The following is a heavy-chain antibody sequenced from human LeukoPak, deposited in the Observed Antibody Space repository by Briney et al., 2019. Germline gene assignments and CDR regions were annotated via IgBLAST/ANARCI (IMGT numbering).Heavy chain of an antibody. CDR3: AKDQRFGDLDDY. CDR2: ISGSAITT. D-gene: IGHD3-10*01. V-gene: IGHV3-23*01. CDR1: GFTFSNYA. J-gene: IGHJ4*02. Sequence: GGSLRLSCTTSGFTFSNYAMSWVRQAPGKGLEWFSSISGSAITTYYADSVKGRFAISRDNSKNTLYLQMTSLRAEDTAVYYCAKDQRFGDLDDYRGQGTLVTVSS.